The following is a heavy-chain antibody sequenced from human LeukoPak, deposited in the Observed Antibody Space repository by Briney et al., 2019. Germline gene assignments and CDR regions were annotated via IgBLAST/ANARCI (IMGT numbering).Heavy chain of an antibody. CDR1: GGYISTSNYY. CDR2: IYYSGRT. Sequence: SETLSLTCSVSGGYISTSNYYWGWIRQPPGEGLEWIGTIYYSGRTYYNPSLQSRVTISLDTSQNQLSLQVRSVTVVDTAVYYCARFFYYDASLPPYWGQGTLVTVSS. D-gene: IGHD3-16*01. CDR3: ARFFYYDASLPPY. J-gene: IGHJ4*02. V-gene: IGHV4-39*01.